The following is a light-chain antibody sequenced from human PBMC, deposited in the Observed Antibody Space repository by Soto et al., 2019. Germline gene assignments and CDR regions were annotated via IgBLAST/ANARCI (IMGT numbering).Light chain of an antibody. CDR1: QSISRN. CDR2: GAS. J-gene: IGKJ1*01. V-gene: IGKV3-15*01. CDR3: QEYSKGWT. Sequence: EIVMTQSPATVSLSPGERATLSCRASQSISRNLAWYQQKPGQAPRLLVYGASTRATGIPARFSGSGSGTEFTLTISSLESEDFALYYCQEYSKGWTFGQGTTVEVK.